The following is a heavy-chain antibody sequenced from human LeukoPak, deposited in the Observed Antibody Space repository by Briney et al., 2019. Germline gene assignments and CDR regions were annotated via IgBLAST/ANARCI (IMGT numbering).Heavy chain of an antibody. Sequence: ASVKVSCKVSGYTLTELSIHWVRQAPGKGLEWMGGFDPEESKTVYAQKFQGRVTLTEDTSTDTAYLDLSSLRSDDTAVYYCARERSGSYYLNWFDPWGQGTLVTVSS. CDR1: GYTLTELS. CDR2: FDPEESKT. V-gene: IGHV1-24*01. CDR3: ARERSGSYYLNWFDP. D-gene: IGHD1-26*01. J-gene: IGHJ5*02.